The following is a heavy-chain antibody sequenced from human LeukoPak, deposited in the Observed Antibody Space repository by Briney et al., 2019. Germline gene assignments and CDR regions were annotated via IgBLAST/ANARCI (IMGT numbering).Heavy chain of an antibody. D-gene: IGHD2-2*01. J-gene: IGHJ5*02. CDR3: ARGMEYQLLLTLGWFDP. CDR1: GGTFSSYA. CDR2: IIPIFGTA. Sequence: SVKVSCKASGGTFSSYAISWVRQAPGQGLEWMGGIIPIFGTANYAQKFQGRVTITTDESTSTAYMELSSLRSEDTAVYYCARGMEYQLLLTLGWFDPWGQGTLVTVSS. V-gene: IGHV1-69*05.